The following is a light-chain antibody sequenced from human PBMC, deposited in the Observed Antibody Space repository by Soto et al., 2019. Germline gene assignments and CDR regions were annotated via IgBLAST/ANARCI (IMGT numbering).Light chain of an antibody. V-gene: IGKV1-39*01. CDR3: QQSYRTPV. CDR1: QSISSY. Sequence: DIQMTQSPSSLSASVGDRVTITCRASQSISSYLNWYQQKPGKAPKLLIYAASSLQSGVPSRFSGSGSGTDVTLTISSLQPEDFATYYCQQSYRTPVFGQGTKLEIK. CDR2: AAS. J-gene: IGKJ2*01.